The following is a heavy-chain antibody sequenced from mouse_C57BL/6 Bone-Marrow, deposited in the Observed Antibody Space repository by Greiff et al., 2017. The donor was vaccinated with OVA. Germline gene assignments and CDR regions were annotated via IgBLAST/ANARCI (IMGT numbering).Heavy chain of an antibody. J-gene: IGHJ4*01. Sequence: EVKLVESGAGLVKPGGSLKLSCAASGFTFSSYAMSWVRQTPEKRLEWVAYISSGGDYIYYADTVKGRFTISRDNARNTLYLQMSSLKSEDTAMYYCTRGVVAKGLDAMDYWGQGTSVTVSS. CDR2: ISSGGDYI. V-gene: IGHV5-9-1*02. CDR3: TRGVVAKGLDAMDY. CDR1: GFTFSSYA. D-gene: IGHD1-1*01.